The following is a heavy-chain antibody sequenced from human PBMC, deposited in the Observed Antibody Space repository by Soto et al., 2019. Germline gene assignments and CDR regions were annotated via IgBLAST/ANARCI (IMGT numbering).Heavy chain of an antibody. J-gene: IGHJ4*02. CDR1: GGIFSSYA. D-gene: IGHD2-15*01. V-gene: IGHV1-69*01. CDR3: ARVGGVVAPPGADF. CDR2: VIPILGQP. Sequence: QVQLVQSGAEVKKPGSSVKVSCNASGGIFSSYAISWLRQAPGQGLEWMGAVIPILGQPYYAPTFQDRVTITADDSTRTAYMELSSLRSDDTAVYFCARVGGVVAPPGADFWGQGTLVTVSS.